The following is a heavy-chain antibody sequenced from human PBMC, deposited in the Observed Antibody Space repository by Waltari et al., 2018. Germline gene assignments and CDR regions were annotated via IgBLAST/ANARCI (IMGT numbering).Heavy chain of an antibody. CDR1: GGSISSHY. CDR3: AREARGYFDY. J-gene: IGHJ4*02. CDR2: IYYSGST. V-gene: IGHV4-59*11. Sequence: QVQLQESGPGLVKPSETLSLTCTVSGGSISSHYWSWIRQPPGKGLEWIGYIYYSGSTNYNPALKSRVTIPVDTSKNQFSLKLSSVTAADTAVYYCAREARGYFDYWGQGTLVTVSS.